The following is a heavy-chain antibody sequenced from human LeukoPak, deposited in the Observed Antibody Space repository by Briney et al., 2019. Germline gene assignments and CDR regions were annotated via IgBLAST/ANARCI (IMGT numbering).Heavy chain of an antibody. CDR3: ARGHSIEPYYYYYYMDV. J-gene: IGHJ6*03. CDR2: IIPIFGTA. CDR1: GGTFSSYA. V-gene: IGHV1-69*06. D-gene: IGHD4-11*01. Sequence: SVKVSCKASGGTFSSYAISWVRQAPGQGLEWMGGIIPIFGTANYAQKFQGRVTITADKSTSTAYMELSSLRSEDTAVYYCARGHSIEPYYYYYYMDVWGKGTTVTVSS.